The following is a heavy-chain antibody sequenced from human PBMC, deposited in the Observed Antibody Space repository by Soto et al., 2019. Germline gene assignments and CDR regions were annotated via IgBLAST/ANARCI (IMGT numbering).Heavy chain of an antibody. CDR3: ARHPHPTLVRGLFDY. D-gene: IGHD3-10*01. J-gene: IGHJ4*02. CDR1: GYNFADYW. V-gene: IGHV5-51*01. Sequence: GESLKISCQTSGYNFADYWIAWMRQLPGKGLEWMGIVYPGDSDTRYNPSFRGHVTISADKSISTAYLQWSTLRASDTAFSYCARHPHPTLVRGLFDYWGRGTRFTVSS. CDR2: VYPGDSDT.